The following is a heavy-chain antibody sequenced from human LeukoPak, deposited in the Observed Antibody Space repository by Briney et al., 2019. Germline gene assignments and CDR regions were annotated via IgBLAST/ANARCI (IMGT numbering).Heavy chain of an antibody. D-gene: IGHD3-22*01. CDR3: AKLSYDSSAYHEDY. CDR2: ISSVGTSD. V-gene: IGHV3-30*18. J-gene: IGHJ4*02. CDR1: GFTFISFG. Sequence: GGSLRLSCVASGFTFISFGMHWVRQAPGKGLEWVALISSVGTSDYYADSLKGRFTISRDNSKNTLYLQMNSLRPEDTAMYYCAKLSYDSSAYHEDYCGQGTLVTVSS.